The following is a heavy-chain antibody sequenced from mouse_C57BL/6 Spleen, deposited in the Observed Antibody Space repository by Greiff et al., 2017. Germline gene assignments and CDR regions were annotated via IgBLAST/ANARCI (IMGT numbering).Heavy chain of an antibody. V-gene: IGHV5-9-1*02. CDR1: GFTFSSYA. CDR3: TRADDYYAMDY. CDR2: ISSGGDYI. Sequence: EVMLVESGEGLVKPGGSLKLSCAASGFTFSSYAMSWVRQTPEKRLEWVAYISSGGDYIYYADTVKGRFTISRDNARNTLYLQMSSLKSEDTAMYYCTRADDYYAMDYWGQGTSVTVSS. J-gene: IGHJ4*01.